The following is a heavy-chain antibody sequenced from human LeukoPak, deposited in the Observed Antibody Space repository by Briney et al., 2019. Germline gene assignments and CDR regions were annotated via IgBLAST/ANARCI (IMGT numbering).Heavy chain of an antibody. J-gene: IGHJ4*02. Sequence: GGSLRLSCAASGFTFSSYGMHWVRQAPGKGLEWVAFIRYDGSNKYYADSVKGRFTISRDNSKNTLYLEMNSLRAGDTAVYFCAKDDVHDYVWGSYRYMDWGQGTLVTVSS. CDR3: AKDDVHDYVWGSYRYMD. CDR2: IRYDGSNK. CDR1: GFTFSSYG. D-gene: IGHD3-16*02. V-gene: IGHV3-30*02.